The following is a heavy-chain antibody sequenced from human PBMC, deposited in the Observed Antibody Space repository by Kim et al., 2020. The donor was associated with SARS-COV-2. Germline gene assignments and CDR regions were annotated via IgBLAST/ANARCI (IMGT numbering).Heavy chain of an antibody. Sequence: TYYNPSLKSRVTISVDTSKNQFSLKLSSVTAADTAVYYCARATVVEAFDIWGQGTMVTVSS. CDR3: ARATVVEAFDI. CDR2: T. D-gene: IGHD3-22*01. V-gene: IGHV4-31*02. J-gene: IGHJ3*02.